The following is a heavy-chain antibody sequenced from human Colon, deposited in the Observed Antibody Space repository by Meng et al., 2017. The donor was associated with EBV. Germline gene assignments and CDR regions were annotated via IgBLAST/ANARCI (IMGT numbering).Heavy chain of an antibody. D-gene: IGHD3-22*01. CDR2: IYYSGSR. J-gene: IGHJ4*02. CDR3: ARVTGKIYYDGSGYPEAFDY. CDR1: GDSISSTDYY. V-gene: IGHV4-30-4*01. Sequence: QLQLQESGSGLVKPSQTLSLTCTVSGDSISSTDYYWSWVRQPPGKGLEWIGYIYYSGSRYYNPSLKSRVTISVDTSKNQFSLKLSSVTAADTAVYYCARVTGKIYYDGSGYPEAFDYWGQGTLVTVSS.